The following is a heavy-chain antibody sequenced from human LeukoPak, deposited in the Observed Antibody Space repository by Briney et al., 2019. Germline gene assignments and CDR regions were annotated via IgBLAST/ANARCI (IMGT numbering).Heavy chain of an antibody. Sequence: GGSLRLSCAASGFAFSSYAMSWVRQAPGKGQEWVSAISGSGGSTYYADSVKGRFTISRDNSKNTLYLQMNSLRAEDTAVYYCAKDRAGVRYFDWLLDYFDYWGQGTLVTVSS. CDR1: GFAFSSYA. V-gene: IGHV3-23*01. D-gene: IGHD3-9*01. CDR2: ISGSGGST. J-gene: IGHJ4*02. CDR3: AKDRAGVRYFDWLLDYFDY.